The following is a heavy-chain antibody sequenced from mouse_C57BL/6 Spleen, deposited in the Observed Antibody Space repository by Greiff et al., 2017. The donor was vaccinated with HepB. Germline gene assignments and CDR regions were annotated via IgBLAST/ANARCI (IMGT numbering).Heavy chain of an antibody. CDR1: GYTFTDYN. J-gene: IGHJ2*01. D-gene: IGHD5-1*01. CDR2: INPNNGGT. CDR3: ARGTYVRYFDY. V-gene: IGHV1-22*01. Sequence: EVQLQQSGPELVKPGASVKMSCKASGYTFTDYNMHWVKQSHGKSLEWIGYINPNNGGTNYNQKFKGKATLTVNKSSSTAYMEIRSLTSEDSAVYYCARGTYVRYFDYWGQGTTLTVSS.